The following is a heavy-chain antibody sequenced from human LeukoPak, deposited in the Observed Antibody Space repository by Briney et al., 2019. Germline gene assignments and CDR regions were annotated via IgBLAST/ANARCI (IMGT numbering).Heavy chain of an antibody. V-gene: IGHV1-8*01. D-gene: IGHD2-2*03. J-gene: IGHJ6*02. Sequence: ASVKVSCKASGYTFSSYDVYWVRQATGQGLECMGWMNPNSGNTGYAQKFQVRVTMTRNTSITTAYMELSSLRSEDTAVYYCARGGMDLHGMDVWGQGTTVTVSS. CDR2: MNPNSGNT. CDR1: GYTFSSYD. CDR3: ARGGMDLHGMDV.